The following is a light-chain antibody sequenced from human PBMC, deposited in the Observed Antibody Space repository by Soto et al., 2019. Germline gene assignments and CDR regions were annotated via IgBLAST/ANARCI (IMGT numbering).Light chain of an antibody. CDR1: ESVSTNY. CDR2: GAS. CDR3: PQDGSVTLT. J-gene: IGKJ4*01. V-gene: IGKV3-20*01. Sequence: EMVLTQSPGTLSLSPGERATLSCRASESVSTNYLAWYQQKPGQAPRLLISGASSRATGIPDRFSGSGSGADFTLTISILQPEDFAVYYCPQDGSVTLTFGGGTKVAIK.